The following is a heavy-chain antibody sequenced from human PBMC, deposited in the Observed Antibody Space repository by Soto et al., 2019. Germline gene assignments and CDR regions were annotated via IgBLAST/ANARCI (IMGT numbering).Heavy chain of an antibody. J-gene: IGHJ5*02. CDR3: AREKEGLPSDFWRGYFDP. D-gene: IGHD3-3*01. V-gene: IGHV1-69*12. CDR2: IIPIFGTA. Sequence: QVQLVQSGAEVKKPGSSVKVSCKASGGTFSSYAISWVRQAPGQGLEWMGGIIPIFGTANYAQKFQGRVTVTADESTSTAYMELSSLRSEDTAVYYCAREKEGLPSDFWRGYFDPWGQGTLVTVSS. CDR1: GGTFSSYA.